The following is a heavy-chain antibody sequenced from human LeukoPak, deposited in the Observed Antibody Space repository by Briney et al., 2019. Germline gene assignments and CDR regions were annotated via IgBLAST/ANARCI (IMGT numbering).Heavy chain of an antibody. CDR1: GGSISSFY. Sequence: PSETLSLTCTVSGGSISSFYWSWIRQPAGMGLEWIGRIYTNGNTNYNPSLKSRVTMSVDTSKNQFSLKLSSVTAADTAVYYCARGLIVVASPNYFDYWGQGTLVTVSS. J-gene: IGHJ4*02. V-gene: IGHV4-4*07. D-gene: IGHD2-15*01. CDR2: IYTNGNT. CDR3: ARGLIVVASPNYFDY.